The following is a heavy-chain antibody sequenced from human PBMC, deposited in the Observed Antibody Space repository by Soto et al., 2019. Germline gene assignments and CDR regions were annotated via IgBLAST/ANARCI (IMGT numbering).Heavy chain of an antibody. CDR3: ATPGESSGYELSF. V-gene: IGHV1-46*01. Sequence: ASVKVSCKASGYTFTSYYMHWVRQAPGQGLEWMGIINPSGGSTTYAQNFQGRLTMTTDTSTTTAHMVLTTLRSDDTAVYYCATPGESSGYELSFWGQGPPVNVS. J-gene: IGHJ4*02. D-gene: IGHD5-12*01. CDR2: INPSGGST. CDR1: GYTFTSYY.